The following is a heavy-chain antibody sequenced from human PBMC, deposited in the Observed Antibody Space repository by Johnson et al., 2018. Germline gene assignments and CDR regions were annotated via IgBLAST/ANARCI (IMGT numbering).Heavy chain of an antibody. D-gene: IGHD1-1*01. Sequence: VQLVQSGAEVKKPGESLKISCKGSGYSFTSYWIGWVRQMPGKGLEWMGIIYPGDSDTRYSPSFQGRATISADKSISTAYLQWSSLKASDTAMYYCARVNYNWNDVGAFDIWGQGTMVTVSS. V-gene: IGHV5-51*01. CDR1: GYSFTSYW. CDR2: IYPGDSDT. J-gene: IGHJ3*02. CDR3: ARVNYNWNDVGAFDI.